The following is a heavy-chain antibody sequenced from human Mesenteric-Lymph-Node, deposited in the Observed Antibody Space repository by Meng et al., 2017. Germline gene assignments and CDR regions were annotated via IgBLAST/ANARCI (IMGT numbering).Heavy chain of an antibody. CDR3: ARDGSHRARYYDSSGYPSAYYYYYGMDV. Sequence: ASVKVSCKASGYKLITYAMTWVRQAPGQGLEWMALINTNTGHPTFAQGFTGRFVYSLDTAVNTAYLQIISLKTEDTAVYYCARDGSHRARYYDSSGYPSAYYYYYGMDVWGQGTTVTVSS. V-gene: IGHV7-4-1*02. CDR1: GYKLITYA. D-gene: IGHD3-22*01. CDR2: INTNTGHP. J-gene: IGHJ6*02.